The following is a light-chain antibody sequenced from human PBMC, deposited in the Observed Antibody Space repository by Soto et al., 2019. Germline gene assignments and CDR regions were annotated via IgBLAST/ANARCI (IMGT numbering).Light chain of an antibody. CDR3: QQRSDWPLT. Sequence: EIVLTQSPATLSLSPGERATLSCRASQSISSYLAWYQQKPGQAPRLLIYDASNRAPGIPARFSGSGSGTDFTLTISRLESEDFAVYYCQQRSDWPLTFGGGTRVEIK. CDR1: QSISSY. V-gene: IGKV3-11*01. CDR2: DAS. J-gene: IGKJ4*01.